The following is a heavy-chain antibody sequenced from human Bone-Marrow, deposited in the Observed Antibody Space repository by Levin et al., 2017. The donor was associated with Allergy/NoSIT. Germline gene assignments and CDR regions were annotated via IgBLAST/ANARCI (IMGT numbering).Heavy chain of an antibody. CDR3: AREDSSGGVDP. V-gene: IGHV4-61*01. CDR1: GASIISGSYY. D-gene: IGHD2-15*01. J-gene: IGHJ5*02. CDR2: IYYSGST. Sequence: SETLSLTCTVSGASIISGSYYWSWIRQSPGTALQWVGYIYYSGSTNYNPSLKSRVTISVDVSRNQFSLKLNSVTAADTAVYYCAREDSSGGVDPWGQGTLVTVSS.